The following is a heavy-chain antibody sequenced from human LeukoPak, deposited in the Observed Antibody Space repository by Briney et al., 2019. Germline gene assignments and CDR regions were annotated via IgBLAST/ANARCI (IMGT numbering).Heavy chain of an antibody. V-gene: IGHV4-38-2*02. CDR1: GYSISSGYY. CDR2: IYHSGST. D-gene: IGHD5-24*01. CDR3: ARHRSKWLQSSFDY. J-gene: IGHJ4*02. Sequence: SETLSLTCTVSGYSISSGYYWGWIRQPPGKGLEWIGSIYHSGSTYYNPSLKSRVTISVDTSKNQFSLKLNSVIAADTAVYYCARHRSKWLQSSFDYWGQGTLVTVSS.